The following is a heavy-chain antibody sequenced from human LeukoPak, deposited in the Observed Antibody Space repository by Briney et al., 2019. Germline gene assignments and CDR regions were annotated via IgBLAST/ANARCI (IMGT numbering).Heavy chain of an antibody. CDR1: GFTFSDYY. V-gene: IGHV3-11*06. Sequence: PGGSLRLSCAASGFTFSDYYMTWIRQAPGKGLEWVSYISSSSSYTNYADSVKGRFTISRDNAKNSLYLQMNSLRAEDTAVYYCARGYTSSYNWFDPWGQGTLVTVSS. J-gene: IGHJ5*02. D-gene: IGHD6-13*01. CDR3: ARGYTSSYNWFDP. CDR2: ISSSSSYT.